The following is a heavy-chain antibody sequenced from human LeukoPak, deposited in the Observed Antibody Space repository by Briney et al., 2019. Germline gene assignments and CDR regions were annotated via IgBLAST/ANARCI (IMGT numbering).Heavy chain of an antibody. CDR1: GFTFSSYG. Sequence: GGSLRLSCAASGFTFSSYGMHWVRQAPGKGLEWVAVISYDGSNKYYADSVKGRFTISRDNSKNTLYLQMNSLRAEDTAVYYCAKDEESLERGDYVFDYWGQGTLVTVSS. V-gene: IGHV3-30*18. CDR3: AKDEESLERGDYVFDY. CDR2: ISYDGSNK. J-gene: IGHJ4*02. D-gene: IGHD4-17*01.